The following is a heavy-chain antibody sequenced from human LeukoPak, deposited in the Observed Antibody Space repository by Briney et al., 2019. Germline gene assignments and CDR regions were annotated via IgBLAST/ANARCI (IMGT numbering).Heavy chain of an antibody. CDR3: ARVYGDPNWFDP. D-gene: IGHD4-17*01. Sequence: PGGSLRLSCAASGFTVSSNYMNWVRQAPGKGLEWVAVISYDGSNKYYADSVKGRFTISRDNSKNTLYLQMNSLRAEDTAVYYCARVYGDPNWFDPWGQGTLVTVSS. J-gene: IGHJ5*02. V-gene: IGHV3-30-3*01. CDR1: GFTVSSNY. CDR2: ISYDGSNK.